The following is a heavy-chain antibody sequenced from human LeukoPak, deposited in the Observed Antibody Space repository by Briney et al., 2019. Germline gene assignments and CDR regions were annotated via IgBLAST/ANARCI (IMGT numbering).Heavy chain of an antibody. CDR2: IYYSGST. CDR1: GGSISSGGYH. D-gene: IGHD3-16*01. V-gene: IGHV4-31*03. J-gene: IGHJ5*02. CDR3: ARESSSYDNWFDP. Sequence: PSETLSLTCTVSGGSISSGGYHWSWIRQHPGKGLEWIGYIYYSGSTYYNPSLKSRVTISVDTSKNQFSLKLSSVTAADTAVYYCARESSSYDNWFDPWGQRTLVTVSS.